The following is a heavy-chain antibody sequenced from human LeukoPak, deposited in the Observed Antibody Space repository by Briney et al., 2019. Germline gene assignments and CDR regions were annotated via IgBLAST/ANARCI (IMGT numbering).Heavy chain of an antibody. J-gene: IGHJ4*02. CDR3: ASDRFYFGV. CDR2: IKLDGTGK. D-gene: IGHD3-16*01. CDR1: GFTFSSYW. Sequence: GGSLRLSCAASGFTFSSYWMHWVRQAPGKGLEWVANIKLDGTGKYYVDSVKGRFTISRDNAKNSLYLQMNSLRAEDTAVYYCASDRFYFGVWGQGTLVTVSS. V-gene: IGHV3-7*05.